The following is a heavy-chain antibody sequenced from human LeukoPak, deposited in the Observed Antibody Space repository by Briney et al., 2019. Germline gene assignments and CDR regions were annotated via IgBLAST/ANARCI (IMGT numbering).Heavy chain of an antibody. D-gene: IGHD2-2*01. CDR1: GFTFSSYA. CDR3: ARVGDICSSTSCYAGGY. CDR2: ISGSGGST. J-gene: IGHJ4*02. V-gene: IGHV3-23*01. Sequence: GESLRLSCAASGFTFSSYAMSWVRQAPGKGLEWVSAISGSGGSTHYADSVKGRFTISRDNSKNTLYLQMNSLRGEDTAVYYCARVGDICSSTSCYAGGYWGQGTLVTVSS.